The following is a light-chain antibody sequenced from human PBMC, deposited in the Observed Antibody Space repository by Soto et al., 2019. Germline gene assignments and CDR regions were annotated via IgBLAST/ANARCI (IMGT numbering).Light chain of an antibody. J-gene: IGLJ7*01. V-gene: IGLV1-47*01. CDR3: AAWDNSLSGAL. CDR2: KTD. CDR1: SSNIGSHY. Sequence: QSVLAQPPSASGTPGQRVTISCSGSSSNIGSHYVYWYQQLPGTAPKLLIYKTDQRPSGVPDRFSCSKSGTSASLAISGLRSEDEADYYCAAWDNSLSGALFGGGTQLTVL.